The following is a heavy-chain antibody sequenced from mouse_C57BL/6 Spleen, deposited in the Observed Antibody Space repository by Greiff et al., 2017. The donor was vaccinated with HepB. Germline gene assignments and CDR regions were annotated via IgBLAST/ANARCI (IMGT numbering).Heavy chain of an antibody. J-gene: IGHJ3*01. Sequence: QVQLQQPGAELVMPGASVKLSCKASGYTFTSYWMHWVKQRPGQGLEWIGEIDPADSYTNYNQKLKGKSTLTVDKSSSTAYMQLSSLTSEDSAVYYCARGGSNYGFAYWGQGTLVTVSA. CDR3: ARGGSNYGFAY. V-gene: IGHV1-69*01. CDR2: IDPADSYT. D-gene: IGHD2-5*01. CDR1: GYTFTSYW.